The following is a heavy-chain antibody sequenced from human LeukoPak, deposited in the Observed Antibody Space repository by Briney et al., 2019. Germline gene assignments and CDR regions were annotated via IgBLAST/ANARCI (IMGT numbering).Heavy chain of an antibody. CDR2: MNPNSGNT. V-gene: IGHV1-8*01. Sequence: ASVKVSCKASGYTFTSYDINWVRQATGQGLEWMGGMNPNSGNTGYAQKFQGRGTMTRNNSINTAYMELSSLRSEDTAVYYCAREGYCSGGSCHERFDYWGQGTLVTVSS. CDR3: AREGYCSGGSCHERFDY. CDR1: GYTFTSYD. J-gene: IGHJ4*02. D-gene: IGHD2-15*01.